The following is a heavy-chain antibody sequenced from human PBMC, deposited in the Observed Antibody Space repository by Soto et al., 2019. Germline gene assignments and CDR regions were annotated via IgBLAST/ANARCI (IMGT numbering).Heavy chain of an antibody. J-gene: IGHJ5*02. CDR3: ARDGSCTANWIDA. CDR1: GASLHIGGYY. CDR2: IYYTGVT. D-gene: IGHD2-8*02. Sequence: ASETLSLTCTVSGASLHIGGYYWAWILHNPGKGLEWIGYIYYTGVTYYNPSLGSRVNISVDTSKNQFSLELTSVTAADTAVYYCARDGSCTANWIDAGGQGLLVTAPQ. V-gene: IGHV4-31*03.